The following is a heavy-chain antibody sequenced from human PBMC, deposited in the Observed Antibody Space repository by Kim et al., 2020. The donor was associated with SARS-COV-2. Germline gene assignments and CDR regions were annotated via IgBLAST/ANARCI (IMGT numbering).Heavy chain of an antibody. CDR1: GYTFTSYG. Sequence: ASVKVSCKASGYTFTSYGISWVRQAPGQGLEWMGWISAYNGNTNYAQKLQGRVTMTTDTSTSTAYMELRSLRSDDTAVYYCARQGVDDILTGYYKPDWFDPWGQGTLVTVSS. V-gene: IGHV1-18*04. CDR3: ARQGVDDILTGYYKPDWFDP. D-gene: IGHD3-9*01. J-gene: IGHJ5*02. CDR2: ISAYNGNT.